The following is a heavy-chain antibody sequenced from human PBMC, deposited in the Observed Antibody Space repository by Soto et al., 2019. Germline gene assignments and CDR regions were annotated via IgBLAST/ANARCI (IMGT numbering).Heavy chain of an antibody. D-gene: IGHD6-19*01. CDR3: ATDRPIGVIGTSHN. V-gene: IGHV1-18*01. CDR2: ISPYNGRT. J-gene: IGHJ4*02. CDR1: GYTFTSYG. Sequence: RASVKVSCKASGYTFTSYGMSWVRQAPGQGLEWMGWISPYNGRTNYAQKVQGRITLTTDTSTSTGYMELKSLRSDDTAVYYCATDRPIGVIGTSHNWVQGTLVTVSS.